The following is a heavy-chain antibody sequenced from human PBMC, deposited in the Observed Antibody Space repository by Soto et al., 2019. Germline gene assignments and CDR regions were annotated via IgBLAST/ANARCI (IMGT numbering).Heavy chain of an antibody. CDR3: ARCPPAWSGYYLKLCDY. CDR2: ISAYNGNT. CDR1: GYTFTSYG. J-gene: IGHJ4*02. D-gene: IGHD3-3*01. V-gene: IGHV1-18*01. Sequence: QVQLVQSGAEVKKPGASVKVSCKASGYTFTSYGISWVRQAPGQGLEWMGWISAYNGNTNYAQKLQGRVTRTTDTSTSTAYMELRSVRCDDTAVYYCARCPPAWSGYYLKLCDYWGQGTLVTVAS.